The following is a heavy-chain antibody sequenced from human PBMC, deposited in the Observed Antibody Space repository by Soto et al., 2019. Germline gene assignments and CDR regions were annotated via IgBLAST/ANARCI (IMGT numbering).Heavy chain of an antibody. J-gene: IGHJ5*02. V-gene: IGHV4-30-4*01. CDR2: IYYNGII. CDR1: GDSITDGDYS. Sequence: QVSLQESGPGLVKPSQTLSLSCTVSGDSITDGDYSWSWIRQPPGKDLEWIAYIYYNGIIHYNPSLKSPVTISLDPSKNQFSLTMTSVTDADTAVYSCARGIQEGFDPWGQGTLVTVSS. D-gene: IGHD5-18*01. CDR3: ARGIQEGFDP.